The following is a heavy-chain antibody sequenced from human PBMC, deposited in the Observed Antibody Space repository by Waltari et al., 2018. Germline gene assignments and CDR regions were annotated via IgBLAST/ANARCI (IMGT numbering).Heavy chain of an antibody. CDR1: GGSFSGYY. V-gene: IGHV4-34*01. J-gene: IGHJ4*02. CDR3: ARGDITMIPGPLLN. D-gene: IGHD3-22*01. CDR2: INHSGST. Sequence: QVQLQQWGAGLLKPSETLSLTCAVYGGSFSGYYWSWIRQPPGQGLEWIGEINHSGSTNYNPSLKSRVTISVDTSKSQFSLKLSSVTAADTAVYYCARGDITMIPGPLLNWGQGTLVTVSS.